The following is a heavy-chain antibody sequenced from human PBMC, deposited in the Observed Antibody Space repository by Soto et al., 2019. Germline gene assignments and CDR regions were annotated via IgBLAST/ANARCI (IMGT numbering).Heavy chain of an antibody. D-gene: IGHD3-3*01. V-gene: IGHV1-3*01. CDR2: INAGNGNT. J-gene: IGHJ4*02. CDR3: AKDFKGDFCGGYDS. Sequence: ASVKVSCKASGYTFTSYAMHWVRQAPGQRLEWMGWINAGNGNTKYSQKFQGRVTITRDTSASTAYMELSSLRSEDTAVYYSAKDFKGDFCGGYDSGGRGTLVTVS. CDR1: GYTFTSYA.